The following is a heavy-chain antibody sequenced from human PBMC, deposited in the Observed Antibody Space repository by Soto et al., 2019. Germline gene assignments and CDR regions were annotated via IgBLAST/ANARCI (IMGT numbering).Heavy chain of an antibody. Sequence: GGSLRLSCAASGFTFDDYAMHWVRHAPGKGLEWVSLISWDGGSTYYADSVKGRFTISRDNSKNSLYLQMNSLRAEDTALYYCAKDIDVDYSNYYYAFDVWGQGTMVTVSS. V-gene: IGHV3-43D*03. CDR2: ISWDGGST. J-gene: IGHJ3*01. CDR3: AKDIDVDYSNYYYAFDV. D-gene: IGHD4-4*01. CDR1: GFTFDDYA.